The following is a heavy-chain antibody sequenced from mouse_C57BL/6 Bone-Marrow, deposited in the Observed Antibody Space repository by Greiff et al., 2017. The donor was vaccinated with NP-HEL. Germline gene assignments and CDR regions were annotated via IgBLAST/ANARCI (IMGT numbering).Heavy chain of an antibody. Sequence: VQLQQSGPVLVKPGASVKMSCKASGYTFTDYYMNWVKQSHGKSLEWIGVINPYNGGTSYNQKFKGKATLTVDKSSSTAYMELNSLTSEDSAVYDCARERLHLSYWYFDVWGTGTTVTVSA. CDR1: GYTFTDYY. D-gene: IGHD3-2*02. V-gene: IGHV1-19*01. CDR2: INPYNGGT. J-gene: IGHJ1*03. CDR3: ARERLHLSYWYFDV.